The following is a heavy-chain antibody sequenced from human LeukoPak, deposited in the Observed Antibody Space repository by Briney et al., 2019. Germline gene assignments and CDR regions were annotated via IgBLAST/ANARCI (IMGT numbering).Heavy chain of an antibody. J-gene: IGHJ4*02. Sequence: GRSLRPSCAASGFTLTSYAMSWDRQPPGKWLEWDSAISGSGGSTYYEDSGKGRFTISRDNSKNTLYLQMNSLRAEDTAVYYCAKDPYGDWLWYYFDYWGQGTLVTVSS. CDR3: AKDPYGDWLWYYFDY. CDR1: GFTLTSYA. V-gene: IGHV3-23*01. CDR2: ISGSGGST. D-gene: IGHD4-17*01.